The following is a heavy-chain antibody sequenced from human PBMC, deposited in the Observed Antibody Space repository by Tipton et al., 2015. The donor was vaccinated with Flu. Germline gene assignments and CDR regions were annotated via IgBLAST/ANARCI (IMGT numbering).Heavy chain of an antibody. CDR2: IFATGTA. V-gene: IGHV4-4*07. D-gene: IGHD3-22*01. Sequence: GEALGTHYWTWFRQPAGERLEWIGRIFATGTAIYNPSLRSRVTMSVDTSKNQFDLNLTSVTAADTAVYYCARAPYSDYDTSGSSFDYWGQGTLVTVSS. CDR1: GEALGTHY. J-gene: IGHJ4*02. CDR3: ARAPYSDYDTSGSSFDY.